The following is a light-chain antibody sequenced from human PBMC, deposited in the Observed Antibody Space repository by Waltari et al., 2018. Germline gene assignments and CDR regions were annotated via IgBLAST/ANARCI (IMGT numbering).Light chain of an antibody. CDR1: QSVLYSSNNKNY. V-gene: IGKV4-1*01. CDR2: GAS. J-gene: IGKJ1*01. CDR3: QQYLTSSWT. Sequence: DIVMTQSPDSLAVFLGERATFNCKSSQSVLYSSNNKNYLAWYQQKPGQPPKLLIYGASTRESGVPDRFSGSGSGTDFTLTISSLQAEDVAVYYCQQYLTSSWTFGQGTKVEIK.